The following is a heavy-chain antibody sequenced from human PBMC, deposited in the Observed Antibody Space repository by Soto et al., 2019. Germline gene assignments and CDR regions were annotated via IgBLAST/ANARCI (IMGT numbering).Heavy chain of an antibody. D-gene: IGHD4-17*01. CDR3: AKYVTVTTLNQFDP. V-gene: IGHV3-23*01. J-gene: IGHJ5*02. Sequence: GGDLQLSCAASGFTFSRFAMPWVRPAPGKGLEWVSSISGSGETTSHADSVKGRFTISRDNSKTTLYLQMNSLRAEDTAVYYCAKYVTVTTLNQFDPWGQGTPVTVSS. CDR2: ISGSGETT. CDR1: GFTFSRFA.